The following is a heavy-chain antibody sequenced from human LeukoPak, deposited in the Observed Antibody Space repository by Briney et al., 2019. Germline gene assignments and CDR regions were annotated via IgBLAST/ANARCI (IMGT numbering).Heavy chain of an antibody. CDR1: GFTFSDYA. J-gene: IGHJ6*02. V-gene: IGHV3-30-3*01. D-gene: IGHD3-22*01. Sequence: GGSLRLSCAASGFTFSDYAMHWVRQAPGKGLEWVAVISEVGSSKYYADSVKGRFTISRDNSKNTLYLQMNSLRAEDTAVYYCARDAYYYDSSGAFDGMDVWGQGTTVTVSS. CDR3: ARDAYYYDSSGAFDGMDV. CDR2: ISEVGSSK.